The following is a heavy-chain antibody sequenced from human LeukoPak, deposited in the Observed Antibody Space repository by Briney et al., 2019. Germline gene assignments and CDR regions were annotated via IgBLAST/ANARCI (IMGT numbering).Heavy chain of an antibody. CDR1: GYTFTGYY. J-gene: IGHJ4*02. D-gene: IGHD4-23*01. CDR3: ASGARTLANSHFDY. CDR2: INPNSGGT. V-gene: IGHV1-2*02. Sequence: ASVKVSCKASGYTFTGYYMHWVRQAPGQGLEWMGWINPNSGGTYYAQKFQGRVTMTRDTSISTAYMELSRLRSDDTAVYYCASGARTLANSHFDYWGQGTLVTVSS.